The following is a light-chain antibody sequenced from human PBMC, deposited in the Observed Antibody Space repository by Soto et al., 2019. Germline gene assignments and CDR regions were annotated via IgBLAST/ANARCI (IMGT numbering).Light chain of an antibody. V-gene: IGKV3-20*01. CDR1: QSVGTRL. Sequence: IVLTQSPDTLSFSPGERATLSCRASQSVGTRLAWYQHKTGQAPSLLIYGASARAAGVPARFGGRGSGTDFALTITRLEPEDFAVYYCLQYGAPPTFGPGT. CDR2: GAS. J-gene: IGKJ3*01. CDR3: LQYGAPPT.